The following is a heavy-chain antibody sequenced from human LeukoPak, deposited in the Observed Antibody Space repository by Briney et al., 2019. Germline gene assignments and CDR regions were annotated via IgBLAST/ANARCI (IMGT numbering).Heavy chain of an antibody. CDR3: ARGLRTLIAARPSAFDI. CDR1: AGSISSSSYY. V-gene: IGHV4-39*07. J-gene: IGHJ3*02. CDR2: INHSGNT. D-gene: IGHD6-6*01. Sequence: SETLSLTCSVSAGSISSSSYYWSWIRQPPGKGLEWFGEINHSGNTNDHPPLKSRVTISVDTSKNQFSLKLSSVTAADTAVYYCARGLRTLIAARPSAFDIWGQGTMVTVSS.